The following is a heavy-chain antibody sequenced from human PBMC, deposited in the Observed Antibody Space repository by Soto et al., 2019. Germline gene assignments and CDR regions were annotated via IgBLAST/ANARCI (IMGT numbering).Heavy chain of an antibody. J-gene: IGHJ5*02. CDR2: ISWNSGSI. CDR1: GFTFDDYA. D-gene: IGHD3-22*01. CDR3: AKGNTMIVVVSNWFDP. Sequence: GGSLRLSCAASGFTFDDYAMHWVRQAPGKGLEWVSGISWNSGSIGYADSVKGRFTISRDNAKNSLYLQMNSLRAEDTALYYCAKGNTMIVVVSNWFDPWGQGTLVTVSS. V-gene: IGHV3-9*01.